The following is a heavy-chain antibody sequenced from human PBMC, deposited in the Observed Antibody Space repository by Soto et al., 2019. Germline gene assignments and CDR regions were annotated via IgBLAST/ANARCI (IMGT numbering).Heavy chain of an antibody. D-gene: IGHD4-4*01. CDR2: ISSSDSTI. CDR1: GFTFSSYE. CDR3: ASLQADYYGMDV. Sequence: QPGGSLRLSCAASGFTFSSYEMNWVRQAPGKGLEWVSYISSSDSTIYYADSVKGRFTISRDNAKNSLYLQMNSLRAEDTAVYYCASLQADYYGMDVWGQGTTVTVSS. V-gene: IGHV3-48*03. J-gene: IGHJ6*02.